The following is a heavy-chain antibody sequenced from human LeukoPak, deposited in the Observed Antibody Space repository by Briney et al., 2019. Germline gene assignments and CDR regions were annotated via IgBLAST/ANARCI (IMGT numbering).Heavy chain of an antibody. CDR2: ISSSSSYI. CDR3: ARDAAGLGIQLWSHAPFDY. Sequence: GGSLRLSCAASGFTFSSYSMDWVRQAPGKGLEWVSSISSSSSYIYYADSVKGRFTISRDNAKNSLYLQMNSLRAEDTAVYYCARDAAGLGIQLWSHAPFDYWGQGTLVTVSS. J-gene: IGHJ4*02. D-gene: IGHD5-18*01. CDR1: GFTFSSYS. V-gene: IGHV3-21*01.